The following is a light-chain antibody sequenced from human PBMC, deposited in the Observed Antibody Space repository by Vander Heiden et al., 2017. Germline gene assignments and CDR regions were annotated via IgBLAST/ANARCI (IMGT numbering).Light chain of an antibody. CDR1: QGISSY. CDR2: AAS. V-gene: IGKV1-8*01. CDR3: QQDDSSPAS. J-gene: IGKJ3*01. Sequence: AIRMTQSPSSLSASTGDRVTITCRASQGISSYLAWYQQKPGKAPKILIYAASTLQSGVPSRFSGSGSGTDFTLTISCLQSEDFATYYCQQDDSSPASFGHGTKVDIK.